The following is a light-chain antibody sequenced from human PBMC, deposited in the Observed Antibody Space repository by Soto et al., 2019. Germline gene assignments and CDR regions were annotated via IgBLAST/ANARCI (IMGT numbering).Light chain of an antibody. V-gene: IGKV1-5*03. CDR2: KAS. CDR3: QEYKTYSYT. CDR1: QSISNW. J-gene: IGKJ2*01. Sequence: DIQMTQSPSTLSASVGDRVTISCRASQSISNWLAWYQQKPGKAPKLLIYKASSLASGVPSRFSGSGSGTEFTLTISSLQPDDFATYYCQEYKTYSYTFXQGTKVDIK.